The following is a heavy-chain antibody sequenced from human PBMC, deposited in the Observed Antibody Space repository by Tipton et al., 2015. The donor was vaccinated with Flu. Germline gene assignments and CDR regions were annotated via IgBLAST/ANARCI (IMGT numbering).Heavy chain of an antibody. CDR1: GGSFSGYY. CDR3: ARGVPYCSSWSRCYYYYMDV. D-gene: IGHD6-13*01. Sequence: LSLTCAVYGGSFSGYYWSWIRQPPGKGLEWIGEINHSGSTNYNPALKSRVTISVDTSKNQFSLKLSSVTAADTAVYYCARGVPYCSSWSRCYYYYMDVWGKGTTVTVSS. V-gene: IGHV4-34*01. J-gene: IGHJ6*03. CDR2: INHSGST.